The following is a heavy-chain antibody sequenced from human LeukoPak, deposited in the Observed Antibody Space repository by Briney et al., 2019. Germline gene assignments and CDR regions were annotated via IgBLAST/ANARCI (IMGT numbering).Heavy chain of an antibody. V-gene: IGHV3-13*01. J-gene: IGHJ6*03. D-gene: IGHD2-15*01. CDR3: TRDIAGSGTAMDV. CDR2: IGTTGDT. Sequence: PGGSLRLSCAASGFTFRTYDMHWVRQVSGEGLEWVATIGTTGDTCYAGSVKGRFTISREDGKNSLFLQMNSLRAGDTAAYYCTRDIAGSGTAMDVWGKGTTVTVSS. CDR1: GFTFRTYD.